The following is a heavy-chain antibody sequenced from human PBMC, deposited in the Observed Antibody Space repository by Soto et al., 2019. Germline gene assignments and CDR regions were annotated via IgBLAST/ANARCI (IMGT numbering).Heavy chain of an antibody. CDR2: ISYDGSNK. D-gene: IGHD6-6*01. CDR1: GFTFSSYG. V-gene: IGHV3-30*18. Sequence: GGSLRLSCASSGFTFSSYGMHWVRQAPGKGLEWVAVISYDGSNKYYADSVKGRFTISRDNSKNTLYLQMNSLRAEDTAVYYCAKRSSSSTFDYWGQGTLVTVSS. J-gene: IGHJ4*02. CDR3: AKRSSSSTFDY.